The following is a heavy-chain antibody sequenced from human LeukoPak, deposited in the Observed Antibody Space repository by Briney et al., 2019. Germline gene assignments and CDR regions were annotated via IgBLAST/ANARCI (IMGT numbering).Heavy chain of an antibody. CDR3: ARDQEGFDY. V-gene: IGHV1-46*01. CDR2: IYPRDGST. J-gene: IGHJ4*02. CDR1: GYTLTSNY. Sequence: ASVKVSCKASGYTLTSNYIHWVRQAPGQGLEWMGMIYPRDGSTSYAQKFQGRVTVTRDTSTSTVHMELSGLRSEDTAVYYCARDQEGFDYWGQGTLVTVSS.